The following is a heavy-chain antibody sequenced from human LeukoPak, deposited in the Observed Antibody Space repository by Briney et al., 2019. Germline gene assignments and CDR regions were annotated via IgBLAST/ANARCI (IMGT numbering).Heavy chain of an antibody. Sequence: PGESLKISCQGSGYSFTSYWIAWVRQMPGKGLEWMGVVSPDGSDTRYSPSFQGQVTISADKSTSAAYLQWSSLKASDTAIYYCARRRSSFERTLYYFDYWGQGTLVTVSS. D-gene: IGHD6-13*01. CDR3: ARRRSSFERTLYYFDY. V-gene: IGHV5-51*01. CDR1: GYSFTSYW. J-gene: IGHJ4*02. CDR2: VSPDGSDT.